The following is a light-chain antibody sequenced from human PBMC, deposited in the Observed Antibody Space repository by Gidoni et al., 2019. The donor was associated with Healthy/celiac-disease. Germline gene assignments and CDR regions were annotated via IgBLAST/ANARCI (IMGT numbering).Light chain of an antibody. V-gene: IGKV1-5*01. J-gene: IGKJ1*01. CDR3: QQYNSYPWT. CDR1: QSIRSW. CDR2: DAS. Sequence: DIQMPQSPSTLSASVGDRVTITCRTSQSIRSWLSWYQQKPGKAPKLLIYDASSLESGVPSRFSGSGSGTEFTLTISSLQPDEFATYYCQQYNSYPWTFGQGTKVEIK.